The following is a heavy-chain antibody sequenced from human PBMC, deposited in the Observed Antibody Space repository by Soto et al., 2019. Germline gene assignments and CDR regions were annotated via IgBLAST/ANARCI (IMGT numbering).Heavy chain of an antibody. CDR3: ATSPHPAGLWFGELQPRYYFDY. CDR2: INPSGGST. V-gene: IGHV1-46*01. Sequence: GASVKVSCKASGYTFTSYYMHWVRQAPGQGHEWMGIINPSGGSTSYAQKFQGRVTMTRDTSTSTVYMELSSLRSEDTAVYYCATSPHPAGLWFGELQPRYYFDYWGQGTLVTVSS. J-gene: IGHJ4*02. CDR1: GYTFTSYY. D-gene: IGHD3-10*01.